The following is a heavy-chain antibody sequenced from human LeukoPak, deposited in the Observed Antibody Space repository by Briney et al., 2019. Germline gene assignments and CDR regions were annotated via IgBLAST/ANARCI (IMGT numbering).Heavy chain of an antibody. CDR3: ARTDSSGYYSFFDY. D-gene: IGHD3-22*01. V-gene: IGHV4-31*03. J-gene: IGHJ4*02. CDR2: IYYSGST. CDR1: GGSISSGGYY. Sequence: PSETLSLTCTVSGGSISSGGYYWSWIRQHPGKGLERIGYIYYSGSTYYNPSLKSRVTISVDTSKNQFSLKLSSVTAADTAVYYCARTDSSGYYSFFDYWGQGTLVTVSS.